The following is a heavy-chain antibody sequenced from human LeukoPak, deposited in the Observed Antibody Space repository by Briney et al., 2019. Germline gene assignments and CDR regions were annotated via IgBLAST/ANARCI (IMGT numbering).Heavy chain of an antibody. J-gene: IGHJ4*02. CDR2: ISRRDDYT. D-gene: IGHD7-27*01. CDR1: GFAFSSYA. Sequence: PGGSLRLSCAASGFAFSSYAMSWVRQPPGMGLEWVSVISRRDDYTYYADSVKGRFTISRDNSKNTLYLQMNSLRAEDTAVYYCARESPVSTGYFDYWGQGTLVTVSS. CDR3: ARESPVSTGYFDY. V-gene: IGHV3-23*01.